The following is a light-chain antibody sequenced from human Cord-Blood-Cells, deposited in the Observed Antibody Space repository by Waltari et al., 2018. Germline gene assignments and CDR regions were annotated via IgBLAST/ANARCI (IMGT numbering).Light chain of an antibody. J-gene: IGLJ2*01. CDR3: QSYDSSLSGWV. Sequence: QSVLPQPPSVSAGTGPRFPISRPRSRYHTGAGYDVHWYQQLPGTAPKLLIYGNSNRPSGVPDRFSGSKSGTSASLAITGLQAEDEADYYCQSYDSSLSGWVFGGGTKLTVL. CDR2: GNS. V-gene: IGLV1-40*01. CDR1: RYHTGAGYD.